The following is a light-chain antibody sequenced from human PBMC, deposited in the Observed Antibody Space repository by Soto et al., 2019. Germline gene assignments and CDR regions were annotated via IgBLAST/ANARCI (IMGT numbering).Light chain of an antibody. Sequence: QSALTQPASVSGSPGQSITISCTGTSSDIGYQNYVSWYQQHPGKAPKLMIYAVFNRPSGVSDRFSGSKSGNTASLTISGLQAEDEADYYCSSYSTTSTVRLFGGGTKVTVL. V-gene: IGLV2-14*01. J-gene: IGLJ3*02. CDR1: SSDIGYQNY. CDR3: SSYSTTSTVRL. CDR2: AVF.